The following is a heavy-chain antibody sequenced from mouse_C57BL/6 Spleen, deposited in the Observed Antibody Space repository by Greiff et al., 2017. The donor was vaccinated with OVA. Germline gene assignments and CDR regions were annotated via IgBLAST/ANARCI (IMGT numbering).Heavy chain of an antibody. CDR1: GYTFTSYW. D-gene: IGHD2-5*01. J-gene: IGHJ2*01. CDR2: IDPSDSYT. Sequence: QVQLQQPGAELVRPGTSVKLSCKASGYTFTSYWMHWVKQRPGQGLEWIGVIDPSDSYTNYNQKFKGKATLTVDTSSSTAYMQLSSLTSEDSAVYYCAREASKNFDYWGQGTTLTVSS. CDR3: AREASKNFDY. V-gene: IGHV1-59*01.